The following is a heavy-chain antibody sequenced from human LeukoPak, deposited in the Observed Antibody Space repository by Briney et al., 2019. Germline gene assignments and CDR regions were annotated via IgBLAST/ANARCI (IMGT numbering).Heavy chain of an antibody. J-gene: IGHJ4*02. V-gene: IGHV1-2*02. Sequence: GASVKVSCKASGYTFTSYGISWVRQAPGQGLEWLGWINPHSGDTTYAQNFQGRVTMTRDTSISTIYMEVTSLISDDTAIYYCARAYANYGDYWGQGTLVTVSS. D-gene: IGHD3-10*01. CDR3: ARAYANYGDY. CDR1: GYTFTSYG. CDR2: INPHSGDT.